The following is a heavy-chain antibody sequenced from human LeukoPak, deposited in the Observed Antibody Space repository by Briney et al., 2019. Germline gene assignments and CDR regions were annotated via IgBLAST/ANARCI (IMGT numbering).Heavy chain of an antibody. CDR2: IYWNDDK. J-gene: IGHJ3*02. CDR1: GGSISSGDNY. CDR3: AHRLRSTVDDAFDI. D-gene: IGHD4-23*01. Sequence: QTLSLTCTVSGGSISSGDNYWTWIRQPPGKALEWLALIYWNDDKRYSPSLKSRHTITKDTSKNQVVLTMTNMDPVDTATYYCAHRLRSTVDDAFDIWGQGTMVTVSS. V-gene: IGHV2-5*08.